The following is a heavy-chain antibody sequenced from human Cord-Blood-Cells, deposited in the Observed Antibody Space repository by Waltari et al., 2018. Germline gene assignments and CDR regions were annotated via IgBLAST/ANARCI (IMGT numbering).Heavy chain of an antibody. Sequence: QLQLQESGPGLVKPSETLSLTCTVSGGSISSSSYYWGWIRQPPGKGLEWVGSIDYSGGTYYNPSLKSRVNISVDTSKNQFSLKLSSVTAADTAVYYCARHALGGDRWVYWYFDLWGRGTLVTVSS. CDR2: IDYSGGT. V-gene: IGHV4-39*07. D-gene: IGHD2-21*01. J-gene: IGHJ2*01. CDR3: ARHALGGDRWVYWYFDL. CDR1: GGSISSSSYY.